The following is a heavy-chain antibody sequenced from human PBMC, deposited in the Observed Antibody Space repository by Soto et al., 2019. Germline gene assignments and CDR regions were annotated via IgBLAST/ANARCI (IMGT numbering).Heavy chain of an antibody. CDR2: INSDGSST. CDR1: GFTFSSYW. J-gene: IGHJ6*03. Sequence: PGGSLRLSCAASGFTFSSYWMHWVRQAPGKGLVWVSRINSDGSSTSYADSVKGRFTISRDNAKNTLYLQMNSLRAEDTAVYYCARDGATGHYYYYMDVWGKGTTVTVSS. D-gene: IGHD4-4*01. CDR3: ARDGATGHYYYYMDV. V-gene: IGHV3-74*01.